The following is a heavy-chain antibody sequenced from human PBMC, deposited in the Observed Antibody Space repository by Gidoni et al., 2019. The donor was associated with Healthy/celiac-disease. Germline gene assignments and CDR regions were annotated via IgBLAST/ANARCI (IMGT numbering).Heavy chain of an antibody. CDR3: ARGVSYGYLSYYYYYMDV. CDR1: GGSFSGYY. D-gene: IGHD5-18*01. V-gene: IGHV4-34*01. Sequence: QVQLQQWGAGLLKPSETLSLTCAVYGGSFSGYYWSWIRQPPGKGLEWIGEINHSGSTNYNPSLKSRGTISVDTSKNQFSLKLSSVTAADTAVYYCARGVSYGYLSYYYYYMDVWGKGTTVTVSS. CDR2: INHSGST. J-gene: IGHJ6*03.